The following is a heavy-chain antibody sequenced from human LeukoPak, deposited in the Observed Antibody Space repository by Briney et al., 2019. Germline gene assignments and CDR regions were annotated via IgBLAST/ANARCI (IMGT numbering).Heavy chain of an antibody. CDR1: GFTFSTYA. Sequence: GGSLRLSCAASGFTFSTYAMSWVRRAPGKGLEWVSGISDGGTGTYYADSVKGRFTISRDNSKNMVYLQMNSLRAEDTAVYYCARHHDSGRDGYREVDAFDIWGQGTMVTVSS. CDR3: ARHHDSGRDGYREVDAFDI. D-gene: IGHD5-24*01. V-gene: IGHV3-23*01. CDR2: ISDGGTGT. J-gene: IGHJ3*02.